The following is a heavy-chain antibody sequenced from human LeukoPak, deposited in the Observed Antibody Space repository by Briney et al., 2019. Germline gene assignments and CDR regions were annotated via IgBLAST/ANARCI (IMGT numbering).Heavy chain of an antibody. D-gene: IGHD3-16*02. CDR1: GGTSSSYA. Sequence: SVKVSCKASGGTSSSYAISWVRQAPGQGLEWMGRIIPILGIANYAQKFQGRVTITADKSTSTAYMELSSLRSEDTAVYYCAREIYVWASYRFNWFDPWGQGTLVTVSS. CDR3: AREIYVWASYRFNWFDP. V-gene: IGHV1-69*04. CDR2: IIPILGIA. J-gene: IGHJ5*02.